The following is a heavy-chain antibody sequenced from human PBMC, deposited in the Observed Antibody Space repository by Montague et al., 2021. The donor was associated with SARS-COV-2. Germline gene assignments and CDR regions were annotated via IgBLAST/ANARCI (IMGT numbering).Heavy chain of an antibody. Sequence: SLRLSCAASGFTFNNYAMHWVRQATGKGLEWAAGISSDGGTKYYADSVEGRFTISRDNSKNTFYLQMNSLRLEDTAVYFCARDARRYCSGGFCLNWFDPWGQGTQVTVSS. CDR3: ARDARRYCSGGFCLNWFDP. CDR2: ISSDGGTK. CDR1: GFTFNNYA. J-gene: IGHJ5*02. V-gene: IGHV3-30*04. D-gene: IGHD2-15*01.